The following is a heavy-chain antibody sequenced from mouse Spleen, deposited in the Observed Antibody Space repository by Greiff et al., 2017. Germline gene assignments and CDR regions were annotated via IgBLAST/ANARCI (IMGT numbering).Heavy chain of an antibody. CDR2: IDPANGNT. V-gene: IGHV14-3*02. CDR3: ARLEYYGSSLYYAMDY. D-gene: IGHD1-1*01. J-gene: IGHJ4*01. CDR1: GFNIKDTY. Sequence: VQLQQSGAELVKPGASVKLSCTASGFNIKDTYMHWVKQRPEQGLEWIGRIDPANGNTKYDPKFQGKATITADTSSNTAYLQLSSLTSEDTAVYYCARLEYYGSSLYYAMDYWGQGTSVTVSS.